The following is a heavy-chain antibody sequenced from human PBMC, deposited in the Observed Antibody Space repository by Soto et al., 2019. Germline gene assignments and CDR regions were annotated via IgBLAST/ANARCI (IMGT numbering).Heavy chain of an antibody. Sequence: QVQLVESGGGLVKPGGSLRLSCAASGFTFSDYYMSWIRQAPGKGLEWVSYISSSGSTIYYADSVKGRFTISRDNAKNXLYLQMDSLRAEDTAVYYCARLDGNSYDSSGYYNYYYGMDVWGQGTTVTVSS. D-gene: IGHD3-22*01. CDR3: ARLDGNSYDSSGYYNYYYGMDV. CDR2: ISSSGSTI. CDR1: GFTFSDYY. J-gene: IGHJ6*02. V-gene: IGHV3-11*01.